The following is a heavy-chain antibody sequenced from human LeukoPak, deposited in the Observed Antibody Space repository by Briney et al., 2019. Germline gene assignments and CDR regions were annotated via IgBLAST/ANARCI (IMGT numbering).Heavy chain of an antibody. Sequence: GASVKVSCKVSGYTLTELSMHWVRQAPGQGLEWMGIINPSGGSTSYAQKFQGRVTMTRDTSTSTVYMELSSLRSEDTAVYYCARAPPQGQDYYDSSGYKYNWFDPWGQGTLVTVSS. CDR3: ARAPPQGQDYYDSSGYKYNWFDP. J-gene: IGHJ5*02. CDR2: INPSGGST. V-gene: IGHV1-46*01. CDR1: GYTLTELS. D-gene: IGHD3-22*01.